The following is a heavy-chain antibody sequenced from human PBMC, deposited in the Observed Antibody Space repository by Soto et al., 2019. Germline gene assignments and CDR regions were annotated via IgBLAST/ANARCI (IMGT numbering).Heavy chain of an antibody. CDR3: ARDRQLVVSYFYYGMDV. CDR2: ISSSGTTI. Sequence: PGGSLRPSCEASGSTFSSYEMDWIRQAPGKGLEWVSYISSSGTTIYYADSVKGRFTISRDNVKTSLYLEMHSLRAEDTAIYYCARDRQLVVSYFYYGMDVWVQGTTVTVSS. D-gene: IGHD6-6*01. J-gene: IGHJ6*02. V-gene: IGHV3-48*03. CDR1: GSTFSSYE.